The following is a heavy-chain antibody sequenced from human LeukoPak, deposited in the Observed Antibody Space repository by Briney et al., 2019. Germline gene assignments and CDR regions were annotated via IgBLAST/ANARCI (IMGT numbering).Heavy chain of an antibody. D-gene: IGHD2-21*02. V-gene: IGHV4-59*01. CDR1: GGSISSYY. J-gene: IGHJ3*02. CDR2: IYYSGST. CDR3: ARVLNRLAYCGGDCYGLDAFDI. Sequence: SETLSLTCTVSGGSISSYYWSWIRQPPGKGLDWIGYIYYSGSTNYNPSLKSRVTISVDTSKNQFSLKLSSVTAADTAVYYCARVLNRLAYCGGDCYGLDAFDIWGQGTMVTVSS.